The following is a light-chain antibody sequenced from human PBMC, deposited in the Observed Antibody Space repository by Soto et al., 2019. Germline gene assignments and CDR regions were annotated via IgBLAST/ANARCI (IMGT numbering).Light chain of an antibody. Sequence: DIQMTQSPSSLSASVGDRVTITCRASKDISVYLAWYQQKPGKVPKLLIYSASTLQSGVPSRFSGSGSGTDFTLTISSLQPEDGATYYCQKFNTAPLTFGQGTRLEIK. V-gene: IGKV1-27*01. CDR3: QKFNTAPLT. CDR2: SAS. CDR1: KDISVY. J-gene: IGKJ5*01.